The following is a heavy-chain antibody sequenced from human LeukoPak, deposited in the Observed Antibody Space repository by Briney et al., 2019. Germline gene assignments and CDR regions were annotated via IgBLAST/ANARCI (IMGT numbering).Heavy chain of an antibody. Sequence: GGSLRLSCAASGYTLKNYWMSWVRQAPGKGLEWVANIKQDGSEKYYVDSVKGRFTISRDNAKNSLYLQVSSLRAEDTAVYYCARDTYNYDTSGYGLGYWGQGTLVTVSS. D-gene: IGHD3-22*01. CDR3: ARDTYNYDTSGYGLGY. J-gene: IGHJ4*02. CDR1: GYTLKNYW. V-gene: IGHV3-7*01. CDR2: IKQDGSEK.